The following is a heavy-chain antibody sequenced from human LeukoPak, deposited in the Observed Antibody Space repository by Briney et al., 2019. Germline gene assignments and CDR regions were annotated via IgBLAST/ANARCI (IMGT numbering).Heavy chain of an antibody. Sequence: ASVTVSCTASGYTFTSYAMHWVRQAPGQRLEWMGWINAGNGNTKYSQKFQGRVTITRDTSASTAYMELSSLRSEDTAVYYCAREDIVVVVAATQYYFDYWGQGTLVTVSS. CDR1: GYTFTSYA. CDR2: INAGNGNT. J-gene: IGHJ4*02. CDR3: AREDIVVVVAATQYYFDY. V-gene: IGHV1-3*01. D-gene: IGHD2-15*01.